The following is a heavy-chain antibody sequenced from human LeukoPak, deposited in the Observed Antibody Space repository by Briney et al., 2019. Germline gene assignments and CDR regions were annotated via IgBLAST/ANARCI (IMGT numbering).Heavy chain of an antibody. D-gene: IGHD1-1*01. Sequence: GESLEISCRGSGYSFTSYWISWVRQMPGKGLEWMGRIDPSDSYTNYSPSFQGHVTISADKSISTAYLQWSSLRASDTAMYYCARHFSGTTTALFDSWGQGTLVTVSS. J-gene: IGHJ5*01. V-gene: IGHV5-10-1*01. CDR1: GYSFTSYW. CDR3: ARHFSGTTTALFDS. CDR2: IDPSDSYT.